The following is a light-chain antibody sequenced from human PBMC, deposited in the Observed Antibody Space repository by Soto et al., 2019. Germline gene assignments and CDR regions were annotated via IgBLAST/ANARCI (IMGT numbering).Light chain of an antibody. CDR3: QHYNSYSEA. Sequence: DIQMTQSPSTLSGTVGDRVTITCRASQTTLSWLAWYQQKPGKAPKLLIYKASTLKSGVPSRISGSGSGTEFTLTISSVQPDDVAAYYCQHYNSYSEACGQGTKVELK. V-gene: IGKV1-5*03. CDR2: KAS. CDR1: QTTLSW. J-gene: IGKJ1*01.